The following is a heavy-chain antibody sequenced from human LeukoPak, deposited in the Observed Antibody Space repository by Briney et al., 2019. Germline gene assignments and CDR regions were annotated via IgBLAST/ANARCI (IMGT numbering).Heavy chain of an antibody. CDR1: GGSISSGGYS. J-gene: IGHJ4*02. Sequence: MTSETLSLTCAVSGGSISSGGYSWSWIRQPPGKGLEWIGYIYHSGSTYYNPSLKSRVTISVDRSKNQFSLKLSSVTAADTAVYYCATLSSEGYWGQGTLVTVSS. CDR3: ATLSSEGY. CDR2: IYHSGST. D-gene: IGHD3-22*01. V-gene: IGHV4-30-2*01.